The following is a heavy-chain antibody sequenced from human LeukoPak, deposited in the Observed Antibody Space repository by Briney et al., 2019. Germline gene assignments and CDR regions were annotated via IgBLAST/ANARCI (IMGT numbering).Heavy chain of an antibody. CDR1: GYTFTSYG. Sequence: ASVKVSCKAPGYTFTSYGISWVRQAPGQGLEWMGWINPYSGNTNYAQKLQGRVTMTTDTSTSTAYMELRSLRSDDTAVYYCARDPYSSGNIDYWGQGTLVTVSS. CDR3: ARDPYSSGNIDY. CDR2: INPYSGNT. J-gene: IGHJ4*02. V-gene: IGHV1-18*01. D-gene: IGHD6-25*01.